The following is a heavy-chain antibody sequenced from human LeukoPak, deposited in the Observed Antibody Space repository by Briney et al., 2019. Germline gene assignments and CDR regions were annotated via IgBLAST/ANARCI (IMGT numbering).Heavy chain of an antibody. CDR3: AKDTHIVVVAASTFDY. CDR2: ISDSGGST. D-gene: IGHD2-21*02. V-gene: IGHV3-23*01. J-gene: IGHJ4*02. CDR1: GFTFSSYA. Sequence: GGSLRLSCAASGFTFSSYAMSWVRQAPGRGLEWVSAISDSGGSTYYADSVKGRFTISRDNSKNTLYLQMNSLRAEDTAVYYCAKDTHIVVVAASTFDYWGQGTLVTVSS.